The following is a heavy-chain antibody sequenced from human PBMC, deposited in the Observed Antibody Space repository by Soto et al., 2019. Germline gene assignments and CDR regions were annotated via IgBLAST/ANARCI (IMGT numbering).Heavy chain of an antibody. Sequence: SSETLSLTCAVSGGSISSSNWWSWVRQPPGKGLEWIGEIYHSGSTNYNPSLKSRVTISVDKSKNQFSLKLSSVTAADTAVYYCARDLVRQGWFDPWGQGTLVTVSS. V-gene: IGHV4-4*02. CDR2: IYHSGST. CDR3: ARDLVRQGWFDP. CDR1: GGSISSSNW. J-gene: IGHJ5*02. D-gene: IGHD2-8*02.